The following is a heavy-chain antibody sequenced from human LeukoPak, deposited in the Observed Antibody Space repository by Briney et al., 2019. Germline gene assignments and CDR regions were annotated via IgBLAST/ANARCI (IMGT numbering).Heavy chain of an antibody. D-gene: IGHD6-6*01. V-gene: IGHV4-34*01. CDR3: ARGIAARRVGYFDY. CDR1: GGSFSGYY. CDR2: INHSGST. J-gene: IGHJ4*02. Sequence: SETLSLTCAVYGGSFSGYYWSWIRQPPGKGLEWIGEINHSGSTNYNPSLKSRVTISVDTSKNQFSLKLSSVTAADTAVYYCARGIAARRVGYFDYWGQGTLDTVSS.